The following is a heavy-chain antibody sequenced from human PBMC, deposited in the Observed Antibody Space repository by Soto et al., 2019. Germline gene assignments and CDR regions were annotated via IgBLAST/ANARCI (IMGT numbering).Heavy chain of an antibody. J-gene: IGHJ6*02. CDR1: GFTFSSYG. D-gene: IGHD3-22*01. CDR2: IWYDGNNK. Sequence: QVQLVESGGGVVQPGRSLRLSCAASGFTFSSYGMHWVRQAPGKGLEWVTFIWYDGNNKYYADSVKGRFTISRDNSKNPLYLQMTRLRAEDTAVYYCARKEGSDTSGYPTTNYYGMDVWGQGTTVTVSS. CDR3: ARKEGSDTSGYPTTNYYGMDV. V-gene: IGHV3-33*01.